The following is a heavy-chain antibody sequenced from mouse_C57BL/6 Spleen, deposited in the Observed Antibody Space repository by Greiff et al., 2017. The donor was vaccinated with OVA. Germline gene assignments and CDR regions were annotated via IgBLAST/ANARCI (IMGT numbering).Heavy chain of an antibody. D-gene: IGHD2-5*01. Sequence: QVQLQQPGAELVMPGASVKLSCKASGYTFTSYWMHWVKQRPGQGLEWIGEIDPSDSYPNNNQKFKGKSTWTVDKSSSTADRQLSSLTSEDSAVYYCARNSNSMDYWGQGTSVTVSS. J-gene: IGHJ4*01. V-gene: IGHV1-69*01. CDR2: IDPSDSYP. CDR3: ARNSNSMDY. CDR1: GYTFTSYW.